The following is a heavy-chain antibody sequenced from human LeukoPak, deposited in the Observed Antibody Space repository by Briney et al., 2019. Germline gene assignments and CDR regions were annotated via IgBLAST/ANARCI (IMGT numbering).Heavy chain of an antibody. CDR3: ARDRGDYYDSSGYYYGYFQH. CDR2: ISAYNGNT. CDR1: GYTFTSYG. J-gene: IGHJ1*01. V-gene: IGHV1-18*01. Sequence: ASVKVSCKASGYTFTSYGISWVRQAPGQGLEWMGWISAYNGNTNYAQKLQGRVTMTTDTSTSTAYMELRSLRSDDTAVYYCARDRGDYYDSSGYYYGYFQHWGQGTLVTVSS. D-gene: IGHD3-22*01.